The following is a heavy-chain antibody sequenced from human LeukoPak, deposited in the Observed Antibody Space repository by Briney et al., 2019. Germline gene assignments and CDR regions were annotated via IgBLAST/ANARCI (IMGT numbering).Heavy chain of an antibody. J-gene: IGHJ3*02. V-gene: IGHV3-21*04. CDR3: ASQSSSWYMVAFDI. D-gene: IGHD6-13*01. CDR1: GFTFSSYS. Sequence: SGGSLRLSCAASGFTFSSYSMNWVRQAPGKGLEWVSSISRSSSYIHYADSVKGRFTISRDNAKNSLYLQVNSLRAEDTAVYYCASQSSSWYMVAFDIWGQGTMVTVSS. CDR2: ISRSSSYI.